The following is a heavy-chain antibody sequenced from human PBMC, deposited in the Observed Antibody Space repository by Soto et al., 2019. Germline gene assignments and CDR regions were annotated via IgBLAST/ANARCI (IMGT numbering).Heavy chain of an antibody. CDR2: IYHSGST. CDR1: GGSVSSGSYY. D-gene: IGHD6-25*01. Sequence: SETLSLTCTVSGGSVSSGSYYWSWIRQPPGKGLEWIGYIYHSGSTYYNPSLKSRVTISVDRSKNQFSLKLSSVTAADTAVYYCARAGTAGDYYYGMDVWGQGTTVTVSS. V-gene: IGHV4-30-2*01. CDR3: ARAGTAGDYYYGMDV. J-gene: IGHJ6*02.